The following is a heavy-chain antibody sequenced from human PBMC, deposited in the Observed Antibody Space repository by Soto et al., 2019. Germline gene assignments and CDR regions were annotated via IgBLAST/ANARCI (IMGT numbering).Heavy chain of an antibody. V-gene: IGHV1-2*02. CDR3: ARPTTVTTFWFDP. D-gene: IGHD4-17*01. CDR1: GYTFTGYY. Sequence: SVKVSCKASGYTFTGYYMHWVRQAPGQGLEWMGWINPNSGGTNYAQKFQGRVTMTRDTSISTAYMELSRLRSDDTAVYYCARPTTVTTFWFDPWGQGTLVTVS. J-gene: IGHJ5*02. CDR2: INPNSGGT.